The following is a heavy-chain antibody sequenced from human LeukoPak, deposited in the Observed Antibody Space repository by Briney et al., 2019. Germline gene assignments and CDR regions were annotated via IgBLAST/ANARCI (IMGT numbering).Heavy chain of an antibody. Sequence: GGSLRLSCAASEFSVGSNYMTWVRQAPGKGLEWVAFIRYDGSNKYYADSVKGRFTISRDNSKNTLYLQMNSLRAEDTAVYYCANYYDSSGYYYFDYWGQGTLVTVSS. CDR2: IRYDGSNK. J-gene: IGHJ4*02. D-gene: IGHD3-22*01. CDR1: EFSVGSNY. CDR3: ANYYDSSGYYYFDY. V-gene: IGHV3-30*02.